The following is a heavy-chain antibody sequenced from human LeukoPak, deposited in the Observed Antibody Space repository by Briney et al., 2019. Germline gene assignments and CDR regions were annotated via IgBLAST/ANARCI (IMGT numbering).Heavy chain of an antibody. CDR2: IYYSGST. D-gene: IGHD3-22*01. CDR1: GGSISSGGYY. CDR3: ARLTDRSSTAFSDAFDI. Sequence: SETLFLTCAVSGGSISSGGYYWGWIRQPPGKGLEWIGSIYYSGSTYYDPSLKSRVTISVDTSKNQFSLKLNSVTAADTAVYYCARLTDRSSTAFSDAFDIWGQGTMVTASS. J-gene: IGHJ3*02. V-gene: IGHV4-39*01.